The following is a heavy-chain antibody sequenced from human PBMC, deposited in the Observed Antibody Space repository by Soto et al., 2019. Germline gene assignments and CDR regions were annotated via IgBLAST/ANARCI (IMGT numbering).Heavy chain of an antibody. CDR3: ASRNYDILTGLATGDGAFDI. J-gene: IGHJ3*02. D-gene: IGHD3-9*01. Sequence: QVQLVQSGAEVKKPGSSVKVSCKASGGTFSSYAISWVRQAPGQGLEWMGGIIPIFGTANYAQKFQGRVTITADESTSTAYMELSSLRSEDTAVYYCASRNYDILTGLATGDGAFDIWGQGTMVTVSS. V-gene: IGHV1-69*12. CDR1: GGTFSSYA. CDR2: IIPIFGTA.